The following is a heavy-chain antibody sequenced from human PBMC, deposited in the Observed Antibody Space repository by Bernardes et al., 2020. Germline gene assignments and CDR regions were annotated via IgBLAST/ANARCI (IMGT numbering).Heavy chain of an antibody. J-gene: IGHJ4*02. CDR3: VKGNIWGEYRSNSGGFDF. CDR1: GFTFDDYA. Sequence: GGSLRLSCAASGFTFDDYAMHWVRQAPGKGLEWVSGINWNSGSMGYADSVKGRFTISRDNAKNSLYLQMNSLRADDTAFYFCVKGNIWGEYRSNSGGFDFWGQGTLVTVSS. V-gene: IGHV3-9*01. CDR2: INWNSGSM. D-gene: IGHD3-16*01.